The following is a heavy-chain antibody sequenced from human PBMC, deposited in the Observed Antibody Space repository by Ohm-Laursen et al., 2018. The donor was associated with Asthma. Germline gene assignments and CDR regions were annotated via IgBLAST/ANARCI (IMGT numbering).Heavy chain of an antibody. Sequence: GSLRLSCTASGFAFSNICMTWVRQSPGKGLEWVARITSERSGGTRAYAATVKDRFTITRDDSKTTLYLQMNSLETEDSAVYFCATYNQYNAFDLWGQGTMVTVSS. V-gene: IGHV3-15*01. J-gene: IGHJ3*01. CDR2: ITSERSGGTR. CDR3: ATYNQYNAFDL. CDR1: GFAFSNIC. D-gene: IGHD1-14*01.